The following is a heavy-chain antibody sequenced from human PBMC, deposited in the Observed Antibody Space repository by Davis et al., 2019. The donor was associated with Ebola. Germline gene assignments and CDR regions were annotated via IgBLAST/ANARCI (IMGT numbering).Heavy chain of an antibody. CDR1: GGTFSSYA. Sequence: SVKVSCKASGGTFSSYAISWVRQAPGQGLEWMGGIIPIFGTANYAQKFQGRVTITADESTSTAYMELSSLRSEDTAVYYCAEGCTNGVCYSVSDPSYYGMDVWGQGTTVTVSS. D-gene: IGHD2-8*01. CDR3: AEGCTNGVCYSVSDPSYYGMDV. V-gene: IGHV1-69*13. CDR2: IIPIFGTA. J-gene: IGHJ6*02.